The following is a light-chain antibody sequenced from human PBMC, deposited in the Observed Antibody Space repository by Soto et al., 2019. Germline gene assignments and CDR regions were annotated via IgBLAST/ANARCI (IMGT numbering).Light chain of an antibody. J-gene: IGLJ1*01. Sequence: QSVLTQPPSASGSPGQSVTISCTGTRSDVGDYNYVSWYQQHPAQAPKLMIYDVTKRPSGVPDRFSGSTSGNTTALHVSGLQAEDEADYYCSSYAGSNDNYVFGTGTKVTVL. CDR1: RSDVGDYNY. CDR3: SSYAGSNDNYV. V-gene: IGLV2-8*01. CDR2: DVT.